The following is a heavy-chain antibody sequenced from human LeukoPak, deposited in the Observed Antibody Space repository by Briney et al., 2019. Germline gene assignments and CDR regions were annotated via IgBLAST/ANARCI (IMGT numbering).Heavy chain of an antibody. CDR2: IYYSGST. CDR1: GGSISSYY. Sequence: PSETLSLTCTVSGGSISSYYWSWIRQPPRKRLAWIRYIYYSGSTNYNPSLKSRVTISVDTSKNQCTLKLSSVTAADTAVYYWASVYCSSTSCYIGDYWGQGTLVTVSS. D-gene: IGHD2-2*02. J-gene: IGHJ4*02. CDR3: ASVYCSSTSCYIGDY. V-gene: IGHV4-59*01.